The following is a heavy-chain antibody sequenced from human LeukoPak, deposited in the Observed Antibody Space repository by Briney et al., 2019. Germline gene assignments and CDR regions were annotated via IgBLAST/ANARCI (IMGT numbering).Heavy chain of an antibody. Sequence: GGSLRLSCAASGFTFSSYAMNWVRQAPGKGLEWVSSISTSSSYIYYADSVKGRFTISRDNAKNSLYLQMNSLRAEDTAVFYCARLRWEQTGYSSDYWGQGTLVTVSS. J-gene: IGHJ4*02. CDR3: ARLRWEQTGYSSDY. CDR1: GFTFSSYA. D-gene: IGHD4-23*01. V-gene: IGHV3-21*06. CDR2: ISTSSSYI.